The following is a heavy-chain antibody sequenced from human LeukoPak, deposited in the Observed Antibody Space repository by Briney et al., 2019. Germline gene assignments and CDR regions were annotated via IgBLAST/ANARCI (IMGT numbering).Heavy chain of an antibody. CDR1: DDSFSSHY. CDR3: ARDLVTVTKGFDI. J-gene: IGHJ3*02. CDR2: ISYIGST. V-gene: IGHV4-59*11. D-gene: IGHD4-17*01. Sequence: SETLSLTCAVSDDSFSSHYWTWIRQPPGKGLEWIGYISYIGSTNYNPSLKSRVTISIDTSKNQYSLKLSSVTAADTAVYYCARDLVTVTKGFDIWGQGTMVSVSS.